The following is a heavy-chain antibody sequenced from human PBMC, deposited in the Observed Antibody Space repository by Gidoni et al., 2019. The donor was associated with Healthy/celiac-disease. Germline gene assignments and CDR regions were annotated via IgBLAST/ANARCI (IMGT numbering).Heavy chain of an antibody. CDR3: ARDSRSSGFAFDI. CDR1: GYTFTGYY. J-gene: IGHJ3*02. CDR2: SNPTSGGT. D-gene: IGHD3-22*01. Sequence: QVQLVQSGAEVKKPGASVKLSCKASGYTFTGYYMHWVRQAPGQGLAWMGWSNPTSGGTNYAQKFQGWVTMTRDTSISTAYMELSRLRSDDTAVYYCARDSRSSGFAFDIWGQGTMVTVSS. V-gene: IGHV1-2*04.